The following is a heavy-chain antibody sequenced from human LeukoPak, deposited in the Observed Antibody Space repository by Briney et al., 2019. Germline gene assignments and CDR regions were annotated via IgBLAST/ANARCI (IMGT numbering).Heavy chain of an antibody. CDR1: GYTFTDYY. J-gene: IGHJ5*02. CDR3: ARQRDSNWFDP. Sequence: ASVKVSCKPSGYTFTDYYIHWVRQAPGQRLEWMGIINPSAGSTTYAQNFQGRVTMTRDTSTNTVYMELSSLRSEDTAVYFCARQRDSNWFDPWGQGTLVTVSS. V-gene: IGHV1-46*01. CDR2: INPSAGST. D-gene: IGHD4-11*01.